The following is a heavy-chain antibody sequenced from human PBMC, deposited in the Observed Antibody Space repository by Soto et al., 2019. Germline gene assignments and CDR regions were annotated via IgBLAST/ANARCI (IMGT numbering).Heavy chain of an antibody. V-gene: IGHV3-30*18. CDR2: ISYDGSNK. J-gene: IGHJ4*02. D-gene: IGHD6-6*01. CDR3: AKRGYSSSSVYFDY. CDR1: GFTFSSYG. Sequence: GGALRLYCAASGFTFSSYGMHWVRQAPGKGLEWVAVISYDGSNKYYADSVKGRFTISRDNCKNTLYLQMNSLRAEDTAVYYCAKRGYSSSSVYFDYWGQGTLVTVSS.